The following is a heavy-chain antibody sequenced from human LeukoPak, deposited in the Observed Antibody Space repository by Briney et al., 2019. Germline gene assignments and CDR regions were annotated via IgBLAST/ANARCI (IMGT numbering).Heavy chain of an antibody. V-gene: IGHV3-23*01. CDR2: ITRGVGST. CDR1: GFTFSIYD. CDR3: AKKGQADDDGKPD. D-gene: IGHD1-1*01. J-gene: IGHJ4*02. Sequence: GGSLRLSCAASGFTFSIYDLSWVRQAPGKGLECVSAITRGVGSTYYADSVKGRFTISRDNSKNTLYLQMNNLRVDDTAVYYCAKKGQADDDGKPDWGQGTLVTVSS.